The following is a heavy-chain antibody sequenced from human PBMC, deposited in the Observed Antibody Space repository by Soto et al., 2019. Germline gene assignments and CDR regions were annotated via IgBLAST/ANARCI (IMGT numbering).Heavy chain of an antibody. CDR3: AKGFNLQTTDAFDI. Sequence: ETLSLTCAVYGGSFSGYYWSWIRQAPGKGLEWVSAISGSGGSTYYADSVKGRFTISRDNSKNTLYLQMNSLRAEDTAVYYCAKGFNLQTTDAFDIWGQGTMVTVSS. CDR1: GGSFSGYY. CDR2: ISGSGGST. D-gene: IGHD4-17*01. J-gene: IGHJ3*02. V-gene: IGHV3-23*01.